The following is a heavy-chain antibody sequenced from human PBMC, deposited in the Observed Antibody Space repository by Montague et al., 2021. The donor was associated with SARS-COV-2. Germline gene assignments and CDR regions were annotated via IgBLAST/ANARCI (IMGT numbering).Heavy chain of an antibody. Sequence: ETLSLTCTVAGGSISSNNYDWDWIRQPPGKGLEWIGSIDDSGXTXYXXXXKXRVTISVDTSKNHFSLKLNSVTAADTAVYYCARRGRKLLPVATTIGGFDIWGQGTMVTVSS. CDR2: IDDSGXT. D-gene: IGHD5-12*01. CDR1: GGSISSNNYD. J-gene: IGHJ3*02. V-gene: IGHV4-39*02. CDR3: ARRGRKLLPVATTIGGFDI.